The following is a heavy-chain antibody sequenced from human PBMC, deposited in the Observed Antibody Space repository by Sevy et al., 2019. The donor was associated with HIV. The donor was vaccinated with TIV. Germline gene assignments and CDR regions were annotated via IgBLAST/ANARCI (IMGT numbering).Heavy chain of an antibody. CDR3: AGGRVTDSGKYSLHD. Sequence: AAVKVSCKASGYIFSNYVITWVGQAPGQSLEWMGWIFLDSRDTIHAQTLQGRVTLTTQKSTRTADMTLSRLIFADTGVYYCAGGRVTDSGKYSLHDWAQGTWVTVSS. CDR2: IFLDSRDT. CDR1: GYIFSNYV. D-gene: IGHD1-26*01. J-gene: IGHJ4*02. V-gene: IGHV1-18*01.